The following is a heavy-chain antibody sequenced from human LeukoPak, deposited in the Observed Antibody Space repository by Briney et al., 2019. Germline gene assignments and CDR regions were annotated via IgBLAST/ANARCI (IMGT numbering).Heavy chain of an antibody. CDR2: ISAYNGNT. J-gene: IGHJ3*02. CDR3: ARVGVDIVATMGEEVDAFDI. V-gene: IGHV1-18*01. CDR1: GYTFTSYG. Sequence: GASVKVSCKASGYTFTSYGISWVRQAPGQGLEWMGWISAYNGNTNYAQKLQGRVTMTTDTSTGTAYMELRSLRSDDTAVYYCARVGVDIVATMGEEVDAFDIWGQGTMVTVSS. D-gene: IGHD5-12*01.